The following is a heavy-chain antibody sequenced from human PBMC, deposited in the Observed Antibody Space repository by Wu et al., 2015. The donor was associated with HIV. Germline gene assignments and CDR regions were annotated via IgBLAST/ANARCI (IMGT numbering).Heavy chain of an antibody. CDR1: GGTFSSYA. Sequence: QVQLVQSGAEVKKPGSSVKVSCKASGGTFSSYAISWVRQAPGQGLEWMGRIIPIFGTANYAQKFQGRVTITADESTSTAYMELSSLRSEDTAVYYCARAQRGGKQWLVEYYYYYYGMDVWGQGTTVTVSS. V-gene: IGHV1-69*13. J-gene: IGHJ6*02. CDR2: IIPIFGTA. D-gene: IGHD6-19*01. CDR3: ARAQRGGKQWLVEYYYYYYGMDV.